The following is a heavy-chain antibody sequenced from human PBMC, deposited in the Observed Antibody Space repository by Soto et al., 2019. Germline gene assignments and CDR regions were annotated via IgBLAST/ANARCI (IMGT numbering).Heavy chain of an antibody. D-gene: IGHD3-10*01. CDR3: ASIRGVFGY. CDR2: TKDKAYSYPT. Sequence: EVQLVESGGDLVQPGGSLRLSCAASGFSLSDLFIDWVRQAPGKGLEWVGGTKDKAYSYPTEYAASMKGRFTISRDESRNSLYLQMSSLKTEDTAVYYCASIRGVFGYWGQGTLVTVSS. CDR1: GFSLSDLF. V-gene: IGHV3-72*01. J-gene: IGHJ4*02.